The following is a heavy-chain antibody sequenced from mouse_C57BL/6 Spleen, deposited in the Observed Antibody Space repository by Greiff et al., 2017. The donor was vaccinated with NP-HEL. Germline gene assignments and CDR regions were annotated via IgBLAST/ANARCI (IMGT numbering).Heavy chain of an antibody. D-gene: IGHD1-2*01. CDR3: ARKDYYGLPY. Sequence: VQLQQPGAELVRPGSSVKLSCKASGYTFTSYWMDWVKQRPGQGLEWIGNIYPSDSETHYNQKFKDKATLTVDKSSSTAYMQLSSLTSEDSAVYYCARKDYYGLPYWGQGTTLTVSS. J-gene: IGHJ2*01. V-gene: IGHV1-61*01. CDR2: IYPSDSET. CDR1: GYTFTSYW.